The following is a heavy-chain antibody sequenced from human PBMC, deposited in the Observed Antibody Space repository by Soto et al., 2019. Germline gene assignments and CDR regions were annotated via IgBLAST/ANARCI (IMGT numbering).Heavy chain of an antibody. Sequence: PSETLSLTCTVSGGSTSSGGFYWSWIRQHPGKGLEWIGYIYYSGISYYNPSLKSRVSISLDTSRNQFSMTLNSVTAADTAVYYCARNGYTYGMDVWGQGXTVTVYS. CDR3: ARNGYTYGMDV. D-gene: IGHD5-18*01. V-gene: IGHV4-31*03. CDR1: GGSTSSGGFY. CDR2: IYYSGIS. J-gene: IGHJ6*02.